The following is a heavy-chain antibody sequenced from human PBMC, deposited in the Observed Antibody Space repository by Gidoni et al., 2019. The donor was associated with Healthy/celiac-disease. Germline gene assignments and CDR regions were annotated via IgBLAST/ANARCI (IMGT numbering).Heavy chain of an antibody. CDR2: SRAYNGNT. CDR1: GYTFTSYG. V-gene: IGHV1-18*01. CDR3: ARGGPLFCSSTSCYPWFDP. Sequence: QVQLVQSGAEVKKPGASVTVSCKASGYTFTSYGISWVRQAPGQGLEWMGWSRAYNGNTNYAQKLQGRVTMTTDTSTSTAYMELRSLRSDDTAVYYCARGGPLFCSSTSCYPWFDPWGQGTLVTVSS. J-gene: IGHJ5*02. D-gene: IGHD2-2*01.